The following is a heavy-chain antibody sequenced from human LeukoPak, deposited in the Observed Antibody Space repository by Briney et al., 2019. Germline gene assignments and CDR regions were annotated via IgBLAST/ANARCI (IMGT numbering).Heavy chain of an antibody. D-gene: IGHD2-2*01. Sequence: SETLSLTCTVSGGSISSGDYYWSWIRPPPGQGLEWIGYIYYSGSTYYNPSLKSRVTISVDTSKNQFSLKLSSVTAADTAVYYCATALDYCSSTSCPGYYFDYWGQGTLVTVSS. CDR3: ATALDYCSSTSCPGYYFDY. CDR1: GGSISSGDYY. CDR2: IYYSGST. J-gene: IGHJ4*02. V-gene: IGHV4-30-4*08.